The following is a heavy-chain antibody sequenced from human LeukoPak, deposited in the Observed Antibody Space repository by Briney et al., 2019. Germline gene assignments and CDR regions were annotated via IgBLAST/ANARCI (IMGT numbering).Heavy chain of an antibody. V-gene: IGHV3-66*01. CDR1: GFTFSSYW. Sequence: GGSLRLSCAASGFTFSSYWMHWVRQAPGKGLEWVSVIYSGGSTYYADSVKGRFTISRDNSKNTLYLQMNSLRAEDTAVYYCASGTPTGREYFQHWGQGTLVTVSS. D-gene: IGHD1-26*01. J-gene: IGHJ1*01. CDR3: ASGTPTGREYFQH. CDR2: IYSGGST.